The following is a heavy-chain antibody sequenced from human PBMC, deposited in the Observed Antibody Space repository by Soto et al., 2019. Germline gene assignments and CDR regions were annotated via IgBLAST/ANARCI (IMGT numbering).Heavy chain of an antibody. CDR3: ARGMIRGVVYYGVEV. J-gene: IGHJ6*02. CDR2: MSFDGSYK. V-gene: IGHV3-30*03. Sequence: QEQRVESGGGAVQPGRSLRLSCTASGFSFSSYDMHWVRQAPGEGLEWVSAMSFDGSYKHYADSVKGRFTISRDNSENTLYLQMNGLRPEDTAVYFCARGMIRGVVYYGVEVWGQGTTVTVS. CDR1: GFSFSSYD. D-gene: IGHD3-10*01.